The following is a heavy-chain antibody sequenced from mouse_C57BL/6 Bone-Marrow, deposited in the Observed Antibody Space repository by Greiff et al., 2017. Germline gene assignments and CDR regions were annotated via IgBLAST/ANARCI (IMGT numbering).Heavy chain of an antibody. J-gene: IGHJ3*01. CDR2: IYPGGGYT. Sequence: QVQLKESGAELVRPGTSVKMSCTASGYTITNYWIGWAKQRPGHGLEWIGDIYPGGGYTNYNEKFKGKATLTADKSSNTAYMQVSSLTSEDSALYYFARSGYAWFAYWGQGTLVTVSA. CDR3: ARSGYAWFAY. V-gene: IGHV1-63*01. D-gene: IGHD3-2*02. CDR1: GYTITNYW.